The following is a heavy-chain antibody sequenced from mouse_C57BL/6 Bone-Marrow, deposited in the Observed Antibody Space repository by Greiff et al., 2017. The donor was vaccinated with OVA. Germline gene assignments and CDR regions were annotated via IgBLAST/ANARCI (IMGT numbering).Heavy chain of an antibody. D-gene: IGHD1-1*01. V-gene: IGHV1-39*01. CDR3: ACYYGSSYRYFDV. J-gene: IGHJ1*03. Sequence: VQLQQSGPELVKPGASVKISCKASGYSFTDYNMHWVKQSHGKSLEWIGVINPNYGTTSYNQKFKGKATLTVDPSSSSAYMQLNSLTSEDSAVYYCACYYGSSYRYFDVWGTGTTVTVSS. CDR2: INPNYGTT. CDR1: GYSFTDYN.